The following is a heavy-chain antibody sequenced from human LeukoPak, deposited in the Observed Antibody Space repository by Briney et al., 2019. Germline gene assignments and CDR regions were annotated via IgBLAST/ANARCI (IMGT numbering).Heavy chain of an antibody. CDR3: ARLTPDFWSGYSPYFDY. Sequence: PSETLSLTCTVSGGSISSSSYYWGWIRQPPGKGLEWIGSIYYSGSTYYDPSLKSRVTISVDTSKNQFSLKLSSVTAADTAVYYCARLTPDFWSGYSPYFDYWGQGTLVTVSS. D-gene: IGHD3-3*01. J-gene: IGHJ4*02. V-gene: IGHV4-39*07. CDR1: GGSISSSSYY. CDR2: IYYSGST.